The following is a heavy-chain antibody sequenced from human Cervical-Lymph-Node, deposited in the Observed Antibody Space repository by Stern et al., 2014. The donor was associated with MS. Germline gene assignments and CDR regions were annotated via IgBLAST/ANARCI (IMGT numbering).Heavy chain of an antibody. Sequence: EMQLVESGAEVKKPGESLKISCKGSGYSFTSHWIGWVRQMPGKGLEWMGMIYPGDSDTRYSPSFQCQVTISADKSISTAYLQWSSLKASDTAIYYCARHQTDYKGRDYYYYGMDVWGQGTTVTVSS. J-gene: IGHJ6*02. CDR2: IYPGDSDT. CDR1: GYSFTSHW. CDR3: ARHQTDYKGRDYYYYGMDV. V-gene: IGHV5-51*01. D-gene: IGHD4-11*01.